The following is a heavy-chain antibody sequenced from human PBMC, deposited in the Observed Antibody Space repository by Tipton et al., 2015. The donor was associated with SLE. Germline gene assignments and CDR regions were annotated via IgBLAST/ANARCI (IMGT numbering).Heavy chain of an antibody. CDR2: IYYSGST. Sequence: TLSLTCTVSGGSISSGGYYWSWIRQHPGKGLEWIGYIYYSGSTHYNPSLKSRVTISVDTSKSQFSLKLSSVTAADTAVYYCASSQHYYDTVRYFQHWGQGTLVTVSS. CDR1: GGSISSGGYY. J-gene: IGHJ1*01. D-gene: IGHD3-22*01. V-gene: IGHV4-31*03. CDR3: ASSQHYYDTVRYFQH.